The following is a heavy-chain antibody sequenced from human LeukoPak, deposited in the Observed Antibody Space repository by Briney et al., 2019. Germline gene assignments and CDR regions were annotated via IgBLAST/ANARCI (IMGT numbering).Heavy chain of an antibody. Sequence: SETLSLTCTVSGGSISSYYWSWIRQPPGKGLEWIGYIYYSGSTNYNPSLKSRVTISVDTSKNQFSLKLSSVTAADTAVYYCARLIGDYYDNSRSSYWHGHLDYWGQGALVTVSS. CDR2: IYYSGST. D-gene: IGHD3-22*01. V-gene: IGHV4-59*01. J-gene: IGHJ4*02. CDR1: GGSISSYY. CDR3: ARLIGDYYDNSRSSYWHGHLDY.